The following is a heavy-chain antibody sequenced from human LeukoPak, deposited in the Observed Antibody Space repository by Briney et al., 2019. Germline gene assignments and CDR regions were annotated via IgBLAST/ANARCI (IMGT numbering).Heavy chain of an antibody. Sequence: GSLRLSCAASRFTFRDYHTRSIRPAPGQGPQPASYTRSSPSTIYYADSVKGRFTISSDNAKNSLYLQMNRLRAEDTAVYYCARVRLPTRYYYDSSGYSSDYWGQGTLVTVPS. V-gene: IGHV3-11*01. J-gene: IGHJ4*02. CDR1: RFTFRDYH. CDR2: TRSSPSTI. D-gene: IGHD3-22*01. CDR3: ARVRLPTRYYYDSSGYSSDY.